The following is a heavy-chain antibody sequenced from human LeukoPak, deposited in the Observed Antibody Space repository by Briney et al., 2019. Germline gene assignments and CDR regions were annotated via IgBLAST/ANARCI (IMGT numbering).Heavy chain of an antibody. D-gene: IGHD3-16*01. Sequence: GGSLRLSCAVSGFTFSNYWMHWVRQAPGMGLVWVSRINTDGRTTSYADSVKGRFTISRDNAKNILYLEVNSLRTDDTAVYYCASGGLEPVDYWGQGTLVTVSS. J-gene: IGHJ4*02. CDR2: INTDGRTT. V-gene: IGHV3-74*01. CDR3: ASGGLEPVDY. CDR1: GFTFSNYW.